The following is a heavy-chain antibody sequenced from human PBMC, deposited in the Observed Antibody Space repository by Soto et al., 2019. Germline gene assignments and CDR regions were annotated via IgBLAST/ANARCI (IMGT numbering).Heavy chain of an antibody. Sequence: SETLSLTCTVSGGSISSYYWSWIRQPPGKGLEWIGYIYYSGSTNYNPSLKSRVTISVDTSKNQFSLKLSSVTAADTAVYYCARAPDSSSSGGIDYWVQGTLVTVSS. CDR2: IYYSGST. CDR1: GGSISSYY. J-gene: IGHJ4*02. V-gene: IGHV4-59*01. D-gene: IGHD6-6*01. CDR3: ARAPDSSSSGGIDY.